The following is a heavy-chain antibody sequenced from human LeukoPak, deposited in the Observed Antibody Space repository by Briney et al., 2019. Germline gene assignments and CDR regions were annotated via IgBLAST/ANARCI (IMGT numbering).Heavy chain of an antibody. CDR2: MNPNSGYT. J-gene: IGHJ4*02. Sequence: ASVKVSCKASGYTFTSYDINWVRQATGQGLEWMGWMNPNSGYTGYAQKFQGRFTMTRDTSISTAYMELSSLRADDTAVYYCARDFYLVRGVISDYWGQGTLVTVSS. CDR1: GYTFTSYD. V-gene: IGHV1-8*01. D-gene: IGHD3-10*01. CDR3: ARDFYLVRGVISDY.